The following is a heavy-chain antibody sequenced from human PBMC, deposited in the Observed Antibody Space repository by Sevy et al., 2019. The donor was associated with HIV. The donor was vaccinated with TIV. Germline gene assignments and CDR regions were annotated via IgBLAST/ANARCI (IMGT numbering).Heavy chain of an antibody. CDR1: GFTFSNAW. V-gene: IGHV3-15*01. D-gene: IGHD3-3*01. CDR3: TTDGTHYDFWSGYRHDYYYYYGMDV. J-gene: IGHJ6*02. CDR2: IKSKTDGGTT. Sequence: GGSLSLSCAASGFTFSNAWMSWVRQAPGKGLEWVGRIKSKTDGGTTDYAAPVKGRFTISRDDSKNTLYLQMNSLKTEDTAVYYCTTDGTHYDFWSGYRHDYYYYYGMDVWGQGTTVTVSS.